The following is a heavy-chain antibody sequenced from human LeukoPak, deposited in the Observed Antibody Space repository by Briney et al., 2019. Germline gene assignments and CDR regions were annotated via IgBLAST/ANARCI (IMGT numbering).Heavy chain of an antibody. D-gene: IGHD5-18*01. Sequence: GGSLRLSCAASGFTFSIYAMSWVRQAPGKGLEWASTLTFSGGSTYYADSVKGRFTISRDNSKNTLYLQMNSLRAEDTAVYYCAKGRGGYSYTSDALNVWGQGTMITVSS. V-gene: IGHV3-23*01. J-gene: IGHJ3*01. CDR2: LTFSGGST. CDR1: GFTFSIYA. CDR3: AKGRGGYSYTSDALNV.